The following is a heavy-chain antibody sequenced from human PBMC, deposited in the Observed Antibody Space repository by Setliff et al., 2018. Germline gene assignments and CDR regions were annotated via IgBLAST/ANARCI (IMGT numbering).Heavy chain of an antibody. J-gene: IGHJ4*02. CDR2: IFYSERT. D-gene: IGHD3-16*01. Sequence: ETLSLTCTVSGASITNINYYWGLIRKPPGKGLEWIGSIFYSERTFYNPSLKSRVTISVDTSKNQFSLTLSSVTAADTAVYYCARLPNYVWGSPVDYWGQGTLVTVSS. CDR3: ARLPNYVWGSPVDY. CDR1: GASITNINYY. V-gene: IGHV4-39*01.